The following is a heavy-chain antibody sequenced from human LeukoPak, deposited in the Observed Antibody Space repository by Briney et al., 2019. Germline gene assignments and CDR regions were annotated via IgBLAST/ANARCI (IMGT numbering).Heavy chain of an antibody. CDR2: ISAYNGNT. Sequence: GASVKVSCKASGYTFTSYGTSWVRQAAGQGLEWMGWISAYNGNTNYAQKLQGRDTMTTNTSTSTAYMEQRSLRSDDTAVYYCARVSKSLVVVITWDYYYYMDVWGKGTTVTISS. V-gene: IGHV1-18*01. CDR1: GYTFTSYG. D-gene: IGHD3-22*01. J-gene: IGHJ6*03. CDR3: ARVSKSLVVVITWDYYYYMDV.